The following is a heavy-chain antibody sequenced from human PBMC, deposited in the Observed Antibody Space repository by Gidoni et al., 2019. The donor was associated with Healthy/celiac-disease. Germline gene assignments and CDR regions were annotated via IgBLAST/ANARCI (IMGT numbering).Heavy chain of an antibody. CDR3: AAKWGFGELSD. Sequence: QLQLQESGPGLVKPSETLSLTCTVSGGSISSSSYYWGWIRQPPGKGLEWIGSIYYSGSTYYNPSLKSRVTISVDTSKNQFSLKLSSVTAADTAVYYCAAKWGFGELSDWGQGTLVTVSS. J-gene: IGHJ4*02. D-gene: IGHD3-10*01. CDR2: IYYSGST. CDR1: GGSISSSSYY. V-gene: IGHV4-39*01.